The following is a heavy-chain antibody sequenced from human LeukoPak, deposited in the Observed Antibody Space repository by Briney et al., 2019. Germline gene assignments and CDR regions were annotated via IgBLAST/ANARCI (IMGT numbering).Heavy chain of an antibody. Sequence: ASVKVSCKASGCTFTSYGISWVRQAPGQGLEWMGWISAYNGNTNYAQKLQGRVTMTTDTSTSTAYMELRSLRSDDTAVYYCARDMGYYYDSSGYHGYWGQGTLDTVSS. CDR1: GCTFTSYG. D-gene: IGHD3-22*01. CDR2: ISAYNGNT. CDR3: ARDMGYYYDSSGYHGY. J-gene: IGHJ4*02. V-gene: IGHV1-18*01.